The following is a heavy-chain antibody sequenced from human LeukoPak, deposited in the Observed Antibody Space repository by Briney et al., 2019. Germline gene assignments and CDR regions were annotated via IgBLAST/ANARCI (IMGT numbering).Heavy chain of an antibody. D-gene: IGHD2-2*01. CDR1: GYTFTIYY. V-gene: IGHV1-46*01. CDR3: VRDSSSSSLADP. CDR2: SNPSGGSA. Sequence: ASVTVSCKASGYTFTIYYIHWVRQPPAQGLEWMGISNPSGGSATYAQKFQGRVTMTRDTSTSTVYMALSSLRSEDTAVYYCVRDSSSSSLADPWGQGTLVTVSS. J-gene: IGHJ5*02.